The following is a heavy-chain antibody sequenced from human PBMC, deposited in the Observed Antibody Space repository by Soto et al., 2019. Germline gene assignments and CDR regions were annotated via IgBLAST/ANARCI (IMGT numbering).Heavy chain of an antibody. J-gene: IGHJ4*02. CDR2: IYWDDDK. Sequence: QITLKESGPTLVKPTQTLTLTCTFSGFSLSTTRVGVGWIRQPPGKALEWLAHIYWDDDKRYSPFLKSRLTITKDTSKNQVVLTMTNMDPMDTATYFCAHTLVAGLGYYFDYWGQGTLVTVSS. V-gene: IGHV2-5*02. CDR1: GFSLSTTRVG. D-gene: IGHD6-19*01. CDR3: AHTLVAGLGYYFDY.